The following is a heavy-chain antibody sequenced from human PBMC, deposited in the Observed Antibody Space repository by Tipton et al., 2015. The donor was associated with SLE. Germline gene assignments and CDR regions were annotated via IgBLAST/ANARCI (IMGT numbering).Heavy chain of an antibody. CDR1: GYTFTSYG. CDR3: AGATCAARYSSGWYDY. D-gene: IGHD6-19*01. CDR2: ISAYNGNT. J-gene: IGHJ4*02. V-gene: IGHV1-18*01. Sequence: QLVQSGAEVKKPGASVKVSCKASGYTFTSYGISWVRQAPGQGLEWMGWISAYNGNTNYAQKLQGRVTMTTDTSTSTAYMELRSLRSDDTAVYYCAGATCAARYSSGWYDYWGQGTLVPVSS.